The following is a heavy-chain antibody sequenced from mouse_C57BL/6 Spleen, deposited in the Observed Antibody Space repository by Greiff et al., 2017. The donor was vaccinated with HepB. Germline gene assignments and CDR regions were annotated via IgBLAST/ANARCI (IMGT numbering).Heavy chain of an antibody. J-gene: IGHJ3*01. V-gene: IGHV1-54*01. CDR1: GYAFTNYL. Sequence: QVQLKQSGAELVRPGTSVKVSCKASGYAFTNYLIEWVKQRPGQGLEWIGVINPGSGGTNYNEKFKGKATLTADKSSSTAYMQLSSLTSEDSAVYFCARSAQATSPWFAYWGQGTLVTVSA. CDR3: ARSAQATSPWFAY. CDR2: INPGSGGT. D-gene: IGHD3-2*02.